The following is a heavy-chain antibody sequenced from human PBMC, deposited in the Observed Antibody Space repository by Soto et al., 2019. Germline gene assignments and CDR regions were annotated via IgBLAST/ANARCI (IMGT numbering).Heavy chain of an antibody. J-gene: IGHJ5*02. D-gene: IGHD6-13*01. Sequence: XETLSLTCTVAGDSIHTRDVYWGWIRQTPGKCLEWIGSIHYTGSTYYNPSLRSQITISVDTSKNQFSLNLRSVTAADTAVYFCAGHPPPRRYSSNWYANWLDHWGQGTLVPVSS. CDR2: IHYTGST. V-gene: IGHV4-39*01. CDR1: GDSIHTRDVY. CDR3: AGHPPPRRYSSNWYANWLDH.